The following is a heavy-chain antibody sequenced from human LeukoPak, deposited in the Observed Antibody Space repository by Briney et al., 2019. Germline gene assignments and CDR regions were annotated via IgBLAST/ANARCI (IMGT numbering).Heavy chain of an antibody. CDR1: GFTFSSYG. D-gene: IGHD2-8*01. CDR2: LRKDATYS. Sequence: GGSLRLSCAASGFTFSSYGMYWVRQTPDKGLQWVAYLRKDATYSNYADSVRGRFTISRDNSKNTLDLQMSSLRVEDTAVYYCASGGRTRGTLDYWCQGTLVTVSS. CDR3: ASGGRTRGTLDY. J-gene: IGHJ4*02. V-gene: IGHV3-30*02.